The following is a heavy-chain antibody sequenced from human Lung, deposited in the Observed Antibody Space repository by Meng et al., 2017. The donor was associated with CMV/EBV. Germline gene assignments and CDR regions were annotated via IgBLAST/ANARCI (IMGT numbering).Heavy chain of an antibody. CDR3: ASEAGRDGYATPKFEY. D-gene: IGHD5-24*01. CDR2: INYTGST. J-gene: IGHJ4*02. Sequence: GQRQVSWPGRLKPSQTLALSGTVSCGATGSAGNYWSGIRQHPGNGQEFIGYINYTGSTFDNPSLKRRVTITVDTSKNQFTLELIPATAAETAVYYCASEAGRDGYATPKFEYWGQGTLVTVSS. V-gene: IGHV4-31*03. CDR1: CGATGSAGNY.